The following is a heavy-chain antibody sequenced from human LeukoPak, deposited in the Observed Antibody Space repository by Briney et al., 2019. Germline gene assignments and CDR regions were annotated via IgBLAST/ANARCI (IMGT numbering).Heavy chain of an antibody. J-gene: IGHJ4*02. V-gene: IGHV3-7*04. CDR1: GFTFRSYW. CDR2: IKQDGSER. CDR3: ARGPSGGNGFSY. Sequence: GGSLRLSCAASGFTFRSYWMSWVRQAPGKGLEWVANIKQDGSERYYVDPVTGRFTISRDNAKNSLYLQMNSLRAVDTAVYYCARGPSGGNGFSYWGLGTLVTVSS. D-gene: IGHD2-15*01.